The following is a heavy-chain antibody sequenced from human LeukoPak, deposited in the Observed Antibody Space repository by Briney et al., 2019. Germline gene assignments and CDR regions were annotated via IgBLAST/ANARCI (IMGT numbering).Heavy chain of an antibody. J-gene: IGHJ4*02. V-gene: IGHV3-48*01. CDR1: GFTFSSYS. Sequence: GGSLRLSCAASGFTFSSYSMNWVRQAPGKGLEWVSYISSSSSTIYYADSVKGRFTISRDNAKNSLYLQMNSLRAEDTAVYYCARADFDSSGYFDYWGQGTLVTVSS. D-gene: IGHD3-22*01. CDR3: ARADFDSSGYFDY. CDR2: ISSSSSTI.